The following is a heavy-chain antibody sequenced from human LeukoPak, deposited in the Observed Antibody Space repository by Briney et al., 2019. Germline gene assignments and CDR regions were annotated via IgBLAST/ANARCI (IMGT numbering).Heavy chain of an antibody. CDR3: ARDRSSMVRGVLAYYFDY. CDR1: GFTVSSNY. Sequence: GGSLKLSCAASGFTVSSNYMSWVRQAPGKGLEWVSVIYSGGSTYCADSVKGRFTISRDNSKNTLYLQMNSLRAEDTAVYYCARDRSSMVRGVLAYYFDYWGQGTLVTVSS. J-gene: IGHJ4*02. V-gene: IGHV3-53*01. CDR2: IYSGGST. D-gene: IGHD3-10*01.